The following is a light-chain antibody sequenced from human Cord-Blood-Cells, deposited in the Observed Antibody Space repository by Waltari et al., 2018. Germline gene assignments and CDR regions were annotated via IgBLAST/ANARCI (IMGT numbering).Light chain of an antibody. CDR1: QRVSSN. CDR2: GAS. V-gene: IGKV3-15*01. Sequence: EIVMTQSPATLSVSPGERATLSCRASQRVSSNLAWYQQKPGQAPRLLIDGASTRATGIPARFSGSGSGTEFTLTIRSLQSEDFAVYYCQQYNNWPRTFGQGTKVEIK. J-gene: IGKJ1*01. CDR3: QQYNNWPRT.